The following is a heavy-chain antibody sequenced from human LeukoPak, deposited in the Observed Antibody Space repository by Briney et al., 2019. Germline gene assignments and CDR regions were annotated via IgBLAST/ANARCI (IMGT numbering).Heavy chain of an antibody. V-gene: IGHV3-11*01. CDR3: AGDRWFGRYLGNWFDP. D-gene: IGHD3-10*01. Sequence: GGSLRLSCAASGFTFSDYYMSWVRQAPGKGLEWLSYISGTGSTIYYADSVKGRFTISRDNAKNSLYLHITSLRAEDTAVYYCAGDRWFGRYLGNWFDPWGQGTLATVSS. CDR2: ISGTGSTI. CDR1: GFTFSDYY. J-gene: IGHJ5*02.